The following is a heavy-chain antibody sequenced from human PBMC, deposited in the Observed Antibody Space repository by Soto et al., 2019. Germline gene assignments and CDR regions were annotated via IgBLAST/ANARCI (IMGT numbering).Heavy chain of an antibody. Sequence: EVQLLESGGGFIQPGGSLRLSCAASGFTFSSYPMAWVRQAPGKGLEWVSAIGGSGDNTYYPDSVRGRFTISRDNSKNTLDMQMNSLRDEDPSVYYCVKRSDIGGDWGQLDYWGQGTLVTVSS. CDR2: IGGSGDNT. CDR1: GFTFSSYP. D-gene: IGHD5-12*01. V-gene: IGHV3-23*01. CDR3: VKRSDIGGDWGQLDY. J-gene: IGHJ4*02.